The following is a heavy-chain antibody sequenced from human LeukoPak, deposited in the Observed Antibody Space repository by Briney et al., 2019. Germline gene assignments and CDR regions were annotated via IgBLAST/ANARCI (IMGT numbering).Heavy chain of an antibody. Sequence: GGSLRLSCAASGFTFSSYSMNWVRQAPGKELECVSYISSSSSTICYADSVKGRFTISRDNAKNSLYLQMNSLIAEDTAVYYCARRADIVVVPAAHRDYYYYYYYMDVWGKGTTVTVSS. CDR2: ISSSSSTI. J-gene: IGHJ6*03. V-gene: IGHV3-48*01. CDR1: GFTFSSYS. D-gene: IGHD2-2*01. CDR3: ARRADIVVVPAAHRDYYYYYYYMDV.